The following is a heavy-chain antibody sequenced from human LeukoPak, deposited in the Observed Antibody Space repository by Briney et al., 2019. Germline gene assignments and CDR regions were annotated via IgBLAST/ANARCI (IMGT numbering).Heavy chain of an antibody. CDR1: GGSISSYY. D-gene: IGHD3-16*01. Sequence: SETLSLTCTVSGGSISSYYWSWIRQPPGKGLEWIGYIYYSGSTNYNPSLKSRVTISVDTSKNQFSLKLTSVTVADTAVYYCARGQLGQDFWGQGTLVIVSS. V-gene: IGHV4-59*12. CDR3: ARGQLGQDF. CDR2: IYYSGST. J-gene: IGHJ4*02.